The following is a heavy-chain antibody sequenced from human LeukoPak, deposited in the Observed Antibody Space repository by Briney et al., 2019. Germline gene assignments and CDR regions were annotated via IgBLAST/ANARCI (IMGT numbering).Heavy chain of an antibody. Sequence: GESLKISCKGSGYSFTSYWIGWVRQMPGKGLEWMGIIYPGDSDTRYSPSFQGQVTISADKSISTAYLQWSSLKASDTAMYYCASYNWNYVLGFDIWGQGTMVTVSS. D-gene: IGHD1-7*01. CDR1: GYSFTSYW. J-gene: IGHJ3*02. CDR3: ASYNWNYVLGFDI. V-gene: IGHV5-51*01. CDR2: IYPGDSDT.